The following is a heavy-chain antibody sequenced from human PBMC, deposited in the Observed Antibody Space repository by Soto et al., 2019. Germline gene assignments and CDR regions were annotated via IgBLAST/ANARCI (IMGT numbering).Heavy chain of an antibody. CDR1: GFTFSSYW. CDR3: ARDADSSSWYGEGWFDP. CDR2: IKQDGSEK. D-gene: IGHD6-13*01. Sequence: QAGGSLRLSCAASGFTFSSYWMSWVRQSPGKGLEWVANIKQDGSEKYYVDSVKGRFTISRDNAKNSLYLQMNSLRAEDTAVYYCARDADSSSWYGEGWFDPWGQGTLVTVSS. V-gene: IGHV3-7*01. J-gene: IGHJ5*02.